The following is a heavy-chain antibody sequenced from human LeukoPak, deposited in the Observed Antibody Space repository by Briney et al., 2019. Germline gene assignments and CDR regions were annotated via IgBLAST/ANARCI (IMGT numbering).Heavy chain of an antibody. CDR1: GFTFSSSA. CDR3: AKVGPYGSGSSGIDY. V-gene: IGHV3-23*01. Sequence: GGSLRLSCAASGFTFSSSAMSWVRQAPGKGLEWVSSISGSGSGGSTYYADSVKGRFTISRDNSKNTLYLQMNSLRAEDTAVYYCAKVGPYGSGSSGIDYWGQGTLVTVSS. CDR2: ISGSGSGGST. D-gene: IGHD3-10*01. J-gene: IGHJ4*02.